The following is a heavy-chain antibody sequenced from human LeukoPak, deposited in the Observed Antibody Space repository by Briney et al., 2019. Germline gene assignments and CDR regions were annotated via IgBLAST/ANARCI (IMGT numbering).Heavy chain of an antibody. CDR3: ASARTGSYYSTFEH. J-gene: IGHJ1*01. CDR1: GFTFSAYA. D-gene: IGHD3-10*01. CDR2: ISYGETNY. V-gene: IGHV3-30*04. Sequence: PGGSLRLSCTASGFTFSAYAMHWVRQAPGKGLEWVAVISYGETNYYYAESVKGRFSISRDDSKNTLVLQMNSLTTEDTGVYYCASARTGSYYSTFEHWGPGTLVSVSS.